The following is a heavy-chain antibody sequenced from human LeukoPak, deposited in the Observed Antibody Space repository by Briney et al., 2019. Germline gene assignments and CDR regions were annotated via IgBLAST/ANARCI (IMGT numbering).Heavy chain of an antibody. CDR2: ISYDGSNK. V-gene: IGHV3-30-3*01. CDR1: GFTFSSYA. CDR3: ARGYGSGSYKVYFDY. D-gene: IGHD3-10*01. Sequence: GRSLRLSCAASGFTFSSYAMHWVRQAPGKGLEWVAVISYDGSNKYYVDSVKGRFTISRDNSKNTLYLQMNSLRAEDTAVYYCARGYGSGSYKVYFDYWGQGTLVTVSS. J-gene: IGHJ4*02.